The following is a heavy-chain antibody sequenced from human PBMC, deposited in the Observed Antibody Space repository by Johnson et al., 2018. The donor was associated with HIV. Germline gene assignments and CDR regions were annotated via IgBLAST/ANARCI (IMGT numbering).Heavy chain of an antibody. D-gene: IGHD2-15*01. CDR2: INWNGGST. V-gene: IGHV3-20*04. CDR3: ARDGEYCSGGSCSDAFDI. J-gene: IGHJ3*02. CDR1: GFTFDDYG. Sequence: VQLVESGGGVVQPGKSLRLSCKASGFTFDDYGMSWVRQAPGKGLEWVSGINWNGGSTGYADSVKGRFTISRDNAKNSLYLQMNSLRAEDTALYYCARDGEYCSGGSCSDAFDIWGQGTRVTVSS.